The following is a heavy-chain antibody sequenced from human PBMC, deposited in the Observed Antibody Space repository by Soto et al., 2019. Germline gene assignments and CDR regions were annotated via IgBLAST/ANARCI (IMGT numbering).Heavy chain of an antibody. CDR1: GFTFSSYS. J-gene: IGHJ4*02. V-gene: IGHV3-48*01. Sequence: GGSLRLSCAASGFTFSSYSMNWVRQAPGKGLEWVSYISSSSSTIYYADSVKGRVTIARDNAKNSLYLHMNSLRAEDTAEYDCARDHGGYCSSTTCYGRFDYWGQGTLVTVSS. CDR3: ARDHGGYCSSTTCYGRFDY. CDR2: ISSSSSTI. D-gene: IGHD2-2*03.